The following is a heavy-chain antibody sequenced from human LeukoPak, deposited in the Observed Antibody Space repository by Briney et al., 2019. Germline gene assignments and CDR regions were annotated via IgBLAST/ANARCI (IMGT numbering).Heavy chain of an antibody. D-gene: IGHD3-22*01. CDR1: GLTVRSKH. CDR2: NYSGDRT. J-gene: IGHJ3*02. CDR3: AGAPFTYESSGDSFDI. V-gene: IGHV3-66*01. Sequence: RGSLRLSCGASGLTVRSKHMRWVRQATGKGLEWGPANYSGDRTYYAASVKGRLTVSRDTSNNTLHPQMTSQRPEDTAVYYYAGAPFTYESSGDSFDIWGQGTMGTVSS.